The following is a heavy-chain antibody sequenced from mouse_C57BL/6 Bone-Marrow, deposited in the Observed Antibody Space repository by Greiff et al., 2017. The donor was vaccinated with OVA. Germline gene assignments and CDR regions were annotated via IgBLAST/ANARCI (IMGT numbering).Heavy chain of an antibody. CDR1: GYAFSSSW. Sequence: VKLQESGPELVKPGASVKISCKASGYAFSSSWMNWVKQRPGKGLEWIGRIYPGDGDTNYNGKFKGKATLTADKSSSTAYMQLSSLTSEDSAVYFCARWVYGSSYLYFDYWGQGTTLTVSS. CDR3: ARWVYGSSYLYFDY. CDR2: IYPGDGDT. D-gene: IGHD1-1*01. V-gene: IGHV1-82*01. J-gene: IGHJ2*01.